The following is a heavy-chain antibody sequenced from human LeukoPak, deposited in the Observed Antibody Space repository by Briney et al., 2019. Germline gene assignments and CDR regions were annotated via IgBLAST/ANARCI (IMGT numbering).Heavy chain of an antibody. V-gene: IGHV3-23*01. J-gene: IGHJ4*02. CDR1: GFRFSHYG. Sequence: GGSLRLSCAASGFRFSHYGMSWVRQAPGKGLEWVSGISENGDNTYYADSVKGRFIISRDNSGDTLFLQMNSLRGEDTALYYCAQGLYYFDYWGQGTLVTVSS. D-gene: IGHD4/OR15-4a*01. CDR3: AQGLYYFDY. CDR2: ISENGDNT.